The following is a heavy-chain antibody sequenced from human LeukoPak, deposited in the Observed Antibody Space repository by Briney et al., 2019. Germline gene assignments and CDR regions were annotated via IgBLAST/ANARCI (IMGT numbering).Heavy chain of an antibody. J-gene: IGHJ3*02. Sequence: GGSLRLSCAASGFTFSSYSMNWVRQAPGKGLEWFSSISSSGSTIYYADSVKGRFTISRDNAKNSLYLQMNSLRAEDTAVYYCARAPRLGAFDIWGQGTMVTVSS. D-gene: IGHD7-27*01. CDR3: ARAPRLGAFDI. CDR1: GFTFSSYS. CDR2: ISSSGSTI. V-gene: IGHV3-21*04.